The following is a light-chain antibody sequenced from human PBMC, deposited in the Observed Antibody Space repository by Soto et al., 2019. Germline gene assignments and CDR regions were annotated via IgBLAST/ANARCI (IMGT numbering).Light chain of an antibody. V-gene: IGLV2-11*01. CDR3: FSKISGFVYG. CDR1: SSDVGGYNY. Sequence: SVLTRPRSVSGSPGQSVTISCTGTSSDVGGYNYVSWYQQHPGKAPKLMIYDVNNRPSGISDRFSGSKSGDTASLTISGLQAEDEADYFCFSKISGFVYGFGTGTKVTVL. CDR2: DVN. J-gene: IGLJ1*01.